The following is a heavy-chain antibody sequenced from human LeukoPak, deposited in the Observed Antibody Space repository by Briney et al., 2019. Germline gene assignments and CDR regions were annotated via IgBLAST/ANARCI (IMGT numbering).Heavy chain of an antibody. D-gene: IGHD3-10*01. J-gene: IGHJ4*02. Sequence: ASVKVSCKASGYTFTGYYMHWVRQAPGQGLEWMGWINPNSGGTSYEQKFKGRVTMTRDTSISTAYMELSRLRSDDTAVDYCARGFRGGGPPFLDYWGQGTLVTVSS. V-gene: IGHV1-2*02. CDR3: ARGFRGGGPPFLDY. CDR2: INPNSGGT. CDR1: GYTFTGYY.